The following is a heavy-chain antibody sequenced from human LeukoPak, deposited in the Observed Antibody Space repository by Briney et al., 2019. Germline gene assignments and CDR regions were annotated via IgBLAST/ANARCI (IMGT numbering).Heavy chain of an antibody. CDR1: GFTFTDYY. CDR3: ATFPLGYCSYGSCGGNY. V-gene: IGHV3-11*03. D-gene: IGHD2-15*01. Sequence: PGGSLRLSCAASGFTFTDYYMTCIRQAPGKGLEWVSYISSTGSYTGYVESVKGRFTISRDTAKKSLFLQMNSLRVEDTAVYFCATFPLGYCSYGSCGGNYWGHGTLVTVSS. CDR2: ISSTGSYT. J-gene: IGHJ4*01.